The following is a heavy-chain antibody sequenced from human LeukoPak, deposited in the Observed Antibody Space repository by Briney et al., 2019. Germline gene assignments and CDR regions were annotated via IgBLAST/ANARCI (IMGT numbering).Heavy chain of an antibody. CDR3: ASPGHCSGSSCYSGYFQH. CDR2: ISFDGTIK. V-gene: IGHV3-33*01. Sequence: PGRSLRLSCAGSGFTFSSYGIHWVRQAPGKGLEWVAVISFDGTIKYYADSVKGRFTISRDSSKNTLYLQMNSLRAEDTAVYYCASPGHCSGSSCYSGYFQHWGQGTLVTVSS. D-gene: IGHD2-15*01. CDR1: GFTFSSYG. J-gene: IGHJ1*01.